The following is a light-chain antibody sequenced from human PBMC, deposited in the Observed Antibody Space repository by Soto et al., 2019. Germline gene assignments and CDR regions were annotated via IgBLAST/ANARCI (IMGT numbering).Light chain of an antibody. J-gene: IGLJ2*01. CDR3: ATWDDSLSGPV. V-gene: IGLV1-47*01. CDR2: ENN. Sequence: QSVLRQPPSASGTPGQSVTISCSGSTASIGSSSVYWYQQLPGTAPKVFIYENNRRPSGVPDRFSGSKSGTSASLAISGLRSEDEADYYCATWDDSLSGPVFGGGTKLTVL. CDR1: TASIGSSS.